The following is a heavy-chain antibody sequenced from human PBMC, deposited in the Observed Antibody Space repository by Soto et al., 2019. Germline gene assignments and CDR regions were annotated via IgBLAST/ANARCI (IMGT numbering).Heavy chain of an antibody. CDR3: ASHYDMWSGYLSPVDY. D-gene: IGHD3-3*01. CDR1: GFTFSSSS. V-gene: IGHV3-21*04. Sequence: GGSLRLSCAASGFTFSSSSMNWVRQAPGKGLEWVSSISSSSSYIYYADSVKGRFTISRDNAKNSLYLQMNSLRDEDTAVYYCASHYDMWSGYLSPVDYWGQGTLVTVSS. CDR2: ISSSSSYI. J-gene: IGHJ4*02.